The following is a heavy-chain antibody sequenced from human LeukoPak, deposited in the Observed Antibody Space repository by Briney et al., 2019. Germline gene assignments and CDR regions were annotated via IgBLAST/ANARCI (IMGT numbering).Heavy chain of an antibody. Sequence: PGGSLRLSCAASGFTFSSNWMSWVRQAPGKGLEWVANIKEDGTVKTYVDSVKGRFTISRDNAKNSLYLQMNSLRVEDTAVYFCARGGGTHINWGQGTLVTVSS. V-gene: IGHV3-7*01. CDR2: IKEDGTVK. CDR3: ARGGGTHIN. J-gene: IGHJ4*02. D-gene: IGHD3-3*01. CDR1: GFTFSSNW.